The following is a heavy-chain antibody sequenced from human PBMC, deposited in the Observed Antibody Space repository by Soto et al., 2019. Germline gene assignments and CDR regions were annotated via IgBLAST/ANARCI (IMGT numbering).Heavy chain of an antibody. CDR3: ARHLVGVVPAATDYFDY. Sequence: KPSETLSLTCTVSGGSISSYYWSWIRQPPGKGLEWIGYIYYSGSTNYNPSLKSRVTISVDTSKNQFSLKLSSVTAADTAVYYCARHLVGVVPAATDYFDYWGQGTLVTVSS. V-gene: IGHV4-59*08. D-gene: IGHD2-2*01. CDR2: IYYSGST. CDR1: GGSISSYY. J-gene: IGHJ4*02.